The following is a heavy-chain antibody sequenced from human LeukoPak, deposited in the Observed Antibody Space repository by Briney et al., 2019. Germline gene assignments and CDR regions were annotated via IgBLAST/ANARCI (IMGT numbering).Heavy chain of an antibody. CDR2: ISYDGSNK. CDR3: ASDLGPVDTAIPNY. Sequence: PGGSLRLSCAASGFTFSSYAMHWVRQAPGKGLEWVAVISYDGSNKYYADSVKGRFTISRDNSKNTLYLQMNSLRAEDTAVYYCASDLGPVDTAIPNYWGQGTLVTVSS. J-gene: IGHJ4*02. CDR1: GFTFSSYA. D-gene: IGHD5-18*01. V-gene: IGHV3-30*04.